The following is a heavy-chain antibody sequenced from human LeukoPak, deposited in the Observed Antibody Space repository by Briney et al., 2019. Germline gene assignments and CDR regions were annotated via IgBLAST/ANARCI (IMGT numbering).Heavy chain of an antibody. J-gene: IGHJ3*01. Sequence: AGGSLRLSCAASGFTFYTYAMNWVRQAPGKGLEWVSAISGRGRNTCYADSVKGQFTISRDNSNNMVYLQMHSLTADDTAVYYCAKDLLYGGDSKDRGAFDVWGQGTMVTVSS. CDR2: ISGRGRNT. CDR3: AKDLLYGGDSKDRGAFDV. D-gene: IGHD2-21*02. V-gene: IGHV3-23*01. CDR1: GFTFYTYA.